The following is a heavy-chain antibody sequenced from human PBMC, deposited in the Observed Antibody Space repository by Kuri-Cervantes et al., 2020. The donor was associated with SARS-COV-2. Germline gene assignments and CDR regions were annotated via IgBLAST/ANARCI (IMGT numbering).Heavy chain of an antibody. V-gene: IGHV1-2*06. D-gene: IGHD4-23*01. J-gene: IGHJ3*02. CDR1: GYTFTSYY. Sequence: ASVKVSCKASGYTFTSYYMHWVRQAPGQGLEWMGRINPNSGGTNYAQKFQGRVTMTRDTSISTAYVELSRLRSDDTAVYYCARDPGGLDAFDIWGQGTMVTVSS. CDR3: ARDPGGLDAFDI. CDR2: INPNSGGT.